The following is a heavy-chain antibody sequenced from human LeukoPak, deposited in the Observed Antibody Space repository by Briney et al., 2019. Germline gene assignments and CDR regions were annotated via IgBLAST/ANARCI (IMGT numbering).Heavy chain of an antibody. CDR1: GGSFSSYY. J-gene: IGHJ4*02. Sequence: SETLSLTCAVYGGSFSSYYWSWIRQPPGKGLEWIGEINHSGSTNYNPSLKSRVTISVDTSKNQFSLKLSSVTAADTAVYYCARVRRSTITFGGVIVIFDYWGQGTLVTVSS. CDR3: ARVRRSTITFGGVIVIFDY. D-gene: IGHD3-16*02. CDR2: INHSGST. V-gene: IGHV4-34*01.